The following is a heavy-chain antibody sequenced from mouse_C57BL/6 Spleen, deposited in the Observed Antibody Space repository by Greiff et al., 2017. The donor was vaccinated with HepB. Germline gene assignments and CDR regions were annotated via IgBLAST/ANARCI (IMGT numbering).Heavy chain of an antibody. D-gene: IGHD1-2*01. J-gene: IGHJ2*01. CDR3: ARDYYGAY. CDR1: GYTFTSYT. CDR2: INPSSGYT. Sequence: VQVVESGAELARPGASVKMSCKASGYTFTSYTMHWVKQRPGQGLEWIGYINPSSGYTKYNQKFKDKATLTADKSSSTAYMQLSSLTSEDSAVYYCARDYYGAYWGQGTTLTVSS. V-gene: IGHV1-4*01.